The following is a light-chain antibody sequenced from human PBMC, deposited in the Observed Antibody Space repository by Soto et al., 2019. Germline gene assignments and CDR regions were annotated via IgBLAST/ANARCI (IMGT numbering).Light chain of an antibody. J-gene: IGKJ4*01. CDR1: QGISSY. CDR2: AAS. V-gene: IGKV1-8*01. CDR3: QQYYSYPVLT. Sequence: AIRMTQSPSSLSASTGDRVTITCRASQGISSYLAWYQQKPGKAPKLLIYAASTLQSGVPSRFSGSGSGTDFTLTISCLQSEDFATYYGQQYYSYPVLTFGGGTKVEIK.